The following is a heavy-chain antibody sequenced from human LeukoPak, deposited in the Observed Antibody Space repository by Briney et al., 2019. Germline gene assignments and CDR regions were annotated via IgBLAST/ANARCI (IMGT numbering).Heavy chain of an antibody. CDR1: GFTFSSYA. D-gene: IGHD2-15*01. V-gene: IGHV3-30*04. CDR2: ISYDGSNK. Sequence: GGSLRLSCAASGFTFSSYAMHWVRQAPGKGLEWVSVISYDGSNKYYADSVKGRFTISRDNSKNTLYLQMNSLRSDDTAVYFCAKDSAAPRFDPWGQGTLVTVSS. J-gene: IGHJ5*02. CDR3: AKDSAAPRFDP.